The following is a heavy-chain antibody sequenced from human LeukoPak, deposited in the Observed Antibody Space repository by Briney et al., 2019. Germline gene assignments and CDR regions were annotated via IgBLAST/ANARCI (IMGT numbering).Heavy chain of an antibody. J-gene: IGHJ4*02. CDR1: GFTFSSYA. Sequence: PGRSLRLSCAASGFTFSSYAMHWVRQAPGKGLEWVAVISYDGSNKYYADSVKGRFTISRDNSKNTLYLQMNSLRAEDTAVYYCARVVSRLRYFDYWGQGTLVTVSS. CDR3: ARVVSRLRYFDY. D-gene: IGHD3-22*01. V-gene: IGHV3-30-3*01. CDR2: ISYDGSNK.